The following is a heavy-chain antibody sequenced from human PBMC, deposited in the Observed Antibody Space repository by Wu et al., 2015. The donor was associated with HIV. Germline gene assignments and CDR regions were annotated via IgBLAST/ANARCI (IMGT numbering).Heavy chain of an antibody. D-gene: IGHD2-2*01. J-gene: IGHJ6*03. CDR3: AREGGCSSTSCYYYYYYMDS. Sequence: QVQLVQSGAEVKKPGSSVKVSCKASGGTFSNFVITWVRQAPGQGLEWMGNIIPMFGTAKYAQKLQGRVTITADESTSTAYMELSSLRSEDTAVYYCAREGGCSSTSCYYYYYYMDSGAKGPTVTVSS. CDR1: GGTFSNFV. V-gene: IGHV1-69*15. CDR2: IIPMFGTA.